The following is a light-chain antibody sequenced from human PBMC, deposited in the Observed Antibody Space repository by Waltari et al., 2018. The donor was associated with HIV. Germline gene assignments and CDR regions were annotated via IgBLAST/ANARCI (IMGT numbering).Light chain of an antibody. J-gene: IGKJ4*01. CDR3: QQYFSPPPLT. V-gene: IGKV1-NL1*01. CDR1: QAISNS. Sequence: DIQMTQSPSSLSASVGDRVTITCRASQAISNSLAWYQQKPGKAPKLLLYAASRLESGVSSRFSGSRSGTDYALTISSLQPEDFAVYYCQQYFSPPPLTFGGGTKVEIK. CDR2: AAS.